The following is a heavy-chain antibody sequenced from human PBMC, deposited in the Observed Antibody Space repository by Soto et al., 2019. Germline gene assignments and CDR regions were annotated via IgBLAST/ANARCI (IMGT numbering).Heavy chain of an antibody. J-gene: IGHJ4*02. Sequence: QVQLVQSGAEVKKPGSSVKVSCKASGGTFSSYAISWVRQAPGQGLEWMGGIIPIFGTANYAQKFQGRVTSAADESTSAAYMELSRLRSEDTAVYYCARSKDSSGSLDYWGQGTLVTVSS. V-gene: IGHV1-69*12. CDR1: GGTFSSYA. D-gene: IGHD3-22*01. CDR2: IIPIFGTA. CDR3: ARSKDSSGSLDY.